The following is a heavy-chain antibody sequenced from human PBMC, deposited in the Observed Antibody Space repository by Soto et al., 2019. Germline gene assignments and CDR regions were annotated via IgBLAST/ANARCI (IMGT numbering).Heavy chain of an antibody. D-gene: IGHD3-16*02. CDR1: GASLSAGPSH. V-gene: IGHV4-39*01. Sequence: QMQLQESGPGLVKPSATLSLTCSVSGASLSAGPSHWGWIRQPPGKGLEWIGNVDNSGSTSYSPSRKRRGTISGDTSKNQCSRRLTAVTAADTAVYFCARHPPYRPFDCWGQGTLVTVSS. J-gene: IGHJ4*02. CDR3: ARHPPYRPFDC. CDR2: VDNSGST.